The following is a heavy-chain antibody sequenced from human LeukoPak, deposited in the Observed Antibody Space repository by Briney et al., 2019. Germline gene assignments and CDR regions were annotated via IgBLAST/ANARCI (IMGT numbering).Heavy chain of an antibody. CDR3: ERGANWGSPDY. CDR1: GGSISSDY. Sequence: SETLSLTCTVAGGSISSDYWRWIRQSPGKGLEWIGYIYYSGTTSYNPSLKSRVTISLDTSKNQFSLKLSSVTAADTAVYYCERGANWGSPDYWGQGTLVTVSS. J-gene: IGHJ4*02. CDR2: IYYSGTT. V-gene: IGHV4-59*01. D-gene: IGHD7-27*01.